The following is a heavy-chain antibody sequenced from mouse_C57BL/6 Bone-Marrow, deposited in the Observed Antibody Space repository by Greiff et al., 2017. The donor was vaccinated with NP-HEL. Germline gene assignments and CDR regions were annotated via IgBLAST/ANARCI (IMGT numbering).Heavy chain of an antibody. J-gene: IGHJ3*01. CDR1: GFTFSSYA. D-gene: IGHD2-14*01. CDR2: ISAGGSYT. Sequence: EVKVEESGGGLVKPGGSLKLSCAASGFTFSSYAMSWVRQTPEKRLEWVATISAGGSYTYYPENVKGRFTISRDTAKNNLYMQMSHLKSEDTAMFYSAREASTTTRWAWFAYCGQGTLVTVSA. V-gene: IGHV5-4*01. CDR3: AREASTTTRWAWFAY.